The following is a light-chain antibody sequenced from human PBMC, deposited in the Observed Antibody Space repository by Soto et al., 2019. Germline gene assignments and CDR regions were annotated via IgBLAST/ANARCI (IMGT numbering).Light chain of an antibody. V-gene: IGLV2-23*01. CDR3: CSYETRDTWV. Sequence: QSALTQPASVSGSPGQSITISCTGTSSDVGSYNLVSWYQQHPGKAPKLMIYEGSKRPSGVSNRFSGSKSGNTASLTISGLQPEDEADPYRCSYETRDTWVFGGGTQVTVL. CDR1: SSDVGSYNL. J-gene: IGLJ3*02. CDR2: EGS.